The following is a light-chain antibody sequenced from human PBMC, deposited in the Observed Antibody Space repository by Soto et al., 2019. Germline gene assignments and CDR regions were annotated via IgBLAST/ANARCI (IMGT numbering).Light chain of an antibody. CDR3: SSYTSRSTGV. J-gene: IGLJ1*01. CDR1: SSDIGGYNY. CDR2: DVS. V-gene: IGLV2-14*01. Sequence: QSVLTQPASVSGSPGQSITISCTGTSSDIGGYNYVSWYQQHPGKAPKLMIYDVSNRPSGVSNRFSGSKSGNTASLTISGLQAEDEADYYCSSYTSRSTGVFGTGTKVT.